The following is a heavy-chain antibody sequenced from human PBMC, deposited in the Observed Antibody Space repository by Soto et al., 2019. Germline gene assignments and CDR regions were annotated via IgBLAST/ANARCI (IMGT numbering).Heavy chain of an antibody. V-gene: IGHV5-51*01. CDR3: ATPSTNGVPFDY. Sequence: PGESLKICCKGSGYSFTSYWIGWVRQMPGKGLEWMGIIYPGDSDIRYGPSFQGQVTISADKSISTAYLQWSSLKASVTAIYYCATPSTNGVPFDYRAQGTLVTVSS. D-gene: IGHD2-8*01. J-gene: IGHJ4*02. CDR1: GYSFTSYW. CDR2: IYPGDSDI.